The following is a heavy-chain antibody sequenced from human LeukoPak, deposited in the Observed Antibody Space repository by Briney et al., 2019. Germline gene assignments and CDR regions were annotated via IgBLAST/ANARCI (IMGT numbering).Heavy chain of an antibody. D-gene: IGHD3-10*01. CDR1: GYTFTSYY. CDR3: ASRLEEGYFYPSGMNV. J-gene: IGHJ6*02. V-gene: IGHV1-46*01. CDR2: INPSGGST. Sequence: ASVKVSCKASGYTFTSYYMHWVRQAPGQGLEWMGIINPSGGSTTHAQKFQGRATMTRDTSTSTVYMELTSLRSEDTAVYYCASRLEEGYFYPSGMNVWGQGTTVTVSS.